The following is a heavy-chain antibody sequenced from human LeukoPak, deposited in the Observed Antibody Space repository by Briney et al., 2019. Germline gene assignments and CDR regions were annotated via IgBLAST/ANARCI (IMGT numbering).Heavy chain of an antibody. CDR1: GYTFINYA. J-gene: IGHJ4*02. D-gene: IGHD6-13*01. Sequence: ASVKVSCKASGYTFINYAFTWVRQAPGQGLEWMGWINPYTGHTNSAQKLQGRVTLTTDTSTTTAYMDLRSLRSDDTAVYYCARSMLSDASSSDYWGQGTLVTVSS. CDR3: ARSMLSDASSSDY. V-gene: IGHV1-18*04. CDR2: INPYTGHT.